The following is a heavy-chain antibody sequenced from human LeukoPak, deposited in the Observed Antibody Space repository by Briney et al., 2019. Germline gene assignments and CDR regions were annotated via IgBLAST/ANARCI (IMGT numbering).Heavy chain of an antibody. D-gene: IGHD3-22*01. V-gene: IGHV1-69*06. J-gene: IGHJ6*03. CDR2: IIPIFGTA. Sequence: GASVKVSCNASGGTFSSYAISWVRQAPGQGLEWMGGIIPIFGTANYAQKFQGRVTITADKSTSTAYMELSSLRSEDTAVYYCARSGSASGYYYYMDVWGKGTTVTVSS. CDR1: GGTFSSYA. CDR3: ARSGSASGYYYYMDV.